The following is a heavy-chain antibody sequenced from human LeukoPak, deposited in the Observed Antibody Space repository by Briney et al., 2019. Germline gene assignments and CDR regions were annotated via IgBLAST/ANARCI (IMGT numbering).Heavy chain of an antibody. J-gene: IGHJ4*02. CDR1: GFTFSSIS. Sequence: GGSLRLSCEASGFTFSSISMNWVRQAPGKGLEWVSPISPDGETIYHADSVKGRFTTSRDNAKSSLYLQMNSLRAEDTALYYCTRDLPVPSLVRGIIIYGLIDYWGQGTLVAVSS. V-gene: IGHV3-21*06. CDR3: TRDLPVPSLVRGIIIYGLIDY. CDR2: ISPDGETI. D-gene: IGHD3-10*01.